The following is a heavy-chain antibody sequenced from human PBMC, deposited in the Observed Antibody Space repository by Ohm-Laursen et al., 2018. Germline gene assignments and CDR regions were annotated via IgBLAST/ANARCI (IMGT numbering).Heavy chain of an antibody. CDR3: ARDWPAFIGWFDP. V-gene: IGHV1-18*01. CDR2: INPYDGDT. J-gene: IGHJ5*02. D-gene: IGHD2-2*01. CDR1: GYTFTSYG. Sequence: ASVKVSCKASGYTFTSYGISWVRQAPGQGLEWMGWINPYDGDTKYAQKLQGRVTMTTDTSTSTAYMELRSLRSDDTAVYYCARDWPAFIGWFDPWGQGTLVTVSS.